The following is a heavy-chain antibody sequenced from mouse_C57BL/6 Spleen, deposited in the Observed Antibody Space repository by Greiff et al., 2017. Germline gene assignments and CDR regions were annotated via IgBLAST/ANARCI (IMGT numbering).Heavy chain of an antibody. V-gene: IGHV1-22*01. J-gene: IGHJ4*01. CDR3: ALYHYAMDY. D-gene: IGHD2-12*01. CDR1: GYTFTDYN. CDR2: INPNNGGT. Sequence: SGPELVKPGASVKMSCKASGYTFTDYNMHWVKQSHGKSLEWIGYINPNNGGTSYNQKFKGKATLTVNKSSSTAYMELRSLTSEDSAVYYCALYHYAMDYWGQGTSVTVSS.